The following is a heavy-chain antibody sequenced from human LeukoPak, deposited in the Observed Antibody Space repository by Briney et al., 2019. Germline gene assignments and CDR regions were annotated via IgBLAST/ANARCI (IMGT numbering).Heavy chain of an antibody. J-gene: IGHJ4*02. V-gene: IGHV3-23*01. CDR2: ITKSGDST. D-gene: IGHD4-17*01. Sequence: GGSLRLSCAASGFTFSASGMNWVRQAPGKGLEWVSTITKSGDSTYYADSVKGRFTISRDNSKNTLYLQMNSLRAEDTAVYYCAKDDYGDHPGDYWGQGTLVTVSS. CDR3: AKDDYGDHPGDY. CDR1: GFTFSASG.